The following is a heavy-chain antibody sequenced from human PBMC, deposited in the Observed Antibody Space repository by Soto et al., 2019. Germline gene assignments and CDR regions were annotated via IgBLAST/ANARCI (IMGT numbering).Heavy chain of an antibody. V-gene: IGHV1-3*01. Sequence: QVQLVQSGAEVKKPGASVKVSCKASGYTFTTYAIQWVRQAPGQRLEWMGWINPGNGNTKFSQSFQGRVAITSDTSASTAYMELSSLRSEDTAMYFCARSVSNWFDPWGQGTLVTVSS. CDR2: INPGNGNT. D-gene: IGHD2-8*01. CDR3: ARSVSNWFDP. CDR1: GYTFTTYA. J-gene: IGHJ5*02.